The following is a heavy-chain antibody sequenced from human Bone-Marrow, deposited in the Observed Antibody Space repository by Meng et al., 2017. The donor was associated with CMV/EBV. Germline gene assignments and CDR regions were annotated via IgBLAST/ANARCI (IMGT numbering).Heavy chain of an antibody. V-gene: IGHV4-34*01. CDR3: ARGKLVNYYYYYGMDV. CDR1: GFTFSNYW. CDR2: INHSGST. Sequence: GSLRLSCAASGFTFSNYWMTWVRQPPGKGLEWIGEINHSGSTNYNPSLKSRVTISVDTSKNQFSLKLSSVTAADTAVYYCARGKLVNYYYYYGMDVWGQGTTVTVSS. D-gene: IGHD2-2*01. J-gene: IGHJ6*02.